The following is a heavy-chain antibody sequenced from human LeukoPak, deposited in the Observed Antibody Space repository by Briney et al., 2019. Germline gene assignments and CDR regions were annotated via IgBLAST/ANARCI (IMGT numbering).Heavy chain of an antibody. Sequence: SETLSLTCAVYGGSFSGYYWSWIRQPPGKGPEWIGEINHSGSTNYNPSLKSRVTISVDTSKNQFSLKLSSVTAADTAVYYCARGRWFGESISVHFDYWGQGTLVTVSS. J-gene: IGHJ4*02. CDR2: INHSGST. CDR3: ARGRWFGESISVHFDY. V-gene: IGHV4-34*01. CDR1: GGSFSGYY. D-gene: IGHD3-10*01.